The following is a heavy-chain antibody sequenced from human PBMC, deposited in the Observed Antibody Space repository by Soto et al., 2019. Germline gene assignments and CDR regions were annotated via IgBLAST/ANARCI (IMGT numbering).Heavy chain of an antibody. D-gene: IGHD6-13*01. J-gene: IGHJ5*02. V-gene: IGHV1-24*01. CDR1: GYTLTELS. CDR3: ATVEQGIAAAGWRVYAIDP. Sequence: ASVKVSCKVSGYTLTELSMHWVRQAPGKGLEWMGGFDPADGETIYAQKFQGRVTMTEDTSTDTVYMELSSLRSEDTAVYYCATVEQGIAAAGWRVYAIDPWGQGTLVTVSS. CDR2: FDPADGET.